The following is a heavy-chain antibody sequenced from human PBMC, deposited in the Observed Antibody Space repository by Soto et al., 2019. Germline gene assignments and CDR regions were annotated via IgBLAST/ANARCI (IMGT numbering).Heavy chain of an antibody. V-gene: IGHV3-23*01. Sequence: VGSLRLSCAASGFTFSSYAMSWVRQAPGKGLEWVSAISGSGGSTYYADSVKGRFTISRDNSKNTLYLQMNSLRAEDTAVYYCAKGWYFWSGPPRSWGQGTTVTVSS. J-gene: IGHJ6*02. CDR3: AKGWYFWSGPPRS. D-gene: IGHD3-3*01. CDR2: ISGSGGST. CDR1: GFTFSSYA.